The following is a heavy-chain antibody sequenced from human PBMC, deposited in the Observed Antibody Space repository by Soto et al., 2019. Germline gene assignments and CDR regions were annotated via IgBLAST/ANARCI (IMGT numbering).Heavy chain of an antibody. CDR1: GFTFSSYG. J-gene: IGHJ5*02. CDR2: ISYDGSNK. V-gene: IGHV3-30*18. D-gene: IGHD5-18*01. CDR3: AKDRVDTALVPGGWFPP. Sequence: QVQLVESGGGVVQPGRSLRLSCAASGFTFSSYGMHWVRQAPGKGLEWGAVISYDGSNKYYADSVKGRFTISRDNSKNTLGLQLNTLSTEDTAVYYCAKDRVDTALVPGGWFPPSGQGTLVPVSS.